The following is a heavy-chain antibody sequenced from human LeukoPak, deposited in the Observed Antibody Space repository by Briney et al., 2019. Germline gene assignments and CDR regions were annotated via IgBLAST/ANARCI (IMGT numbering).Heavy chain of an antibody. J-gene: IGHJ4*02. CDR2: IIPILGIA. CDR3: ARVSPTYGSGSVAIEYYFDY. CDR1: GGTFSSYA. V-gene: IGHV1-69*04. Sequence: GASVKVSCKASGGTFSSYAISWVRQAPGQGLEWMGRIIPILGIANYAQKFRGRVTITADKSTSTAYMGLSSLRSEDTAVYYCARVSPTYGSGSVAIEYYFDYWGQGTLVTVSS. D-gene: IGHD3-10*01.